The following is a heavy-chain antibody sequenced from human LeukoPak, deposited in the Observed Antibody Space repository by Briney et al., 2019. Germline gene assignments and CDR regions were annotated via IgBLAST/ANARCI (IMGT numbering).Heavy chain of an antibody. Sequence: SETLSLTCTVSGGSLSSYYWNWIRQPAGKGLEWIGRIYTSGSTNYNPSLKSRVTMSVDTSKNQFSLKLSSVTAADTAVYYCARDTIFGVVIIGWFDPWGQGTLVTVSS. CDR2: IYTSGST. J-gene: IGHJ5*02. CDR3: ARDTIFGVVIIGWFDP. V-gene: IGHV4-4*07. CDR1: GGSLSSYY. D-gene: IGHD3-3*01.